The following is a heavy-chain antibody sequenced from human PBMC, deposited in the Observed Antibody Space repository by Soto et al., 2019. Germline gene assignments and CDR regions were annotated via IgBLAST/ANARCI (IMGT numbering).Heavy chain of an antibody. CDR1: GFTFSTYA. V-gene: IGHV3-23*01. D-gene: IGHD3-10*01. CDR3: AKDLGGVIRRVLPPSYFDL. J-gene: IGHJ4*02. CDR2: ISGSGDKT. Sequence: PGGSLRLSCAASGFTFSTYAMAWVRQAPGKGLEWVSTISGSGDKTYYGDSVKGRFTISRDNSKNTLYLQMNSLRVDDTAIYFCAKDLGGVIRRVLPPSYFDLWGQGTLVTVSS.